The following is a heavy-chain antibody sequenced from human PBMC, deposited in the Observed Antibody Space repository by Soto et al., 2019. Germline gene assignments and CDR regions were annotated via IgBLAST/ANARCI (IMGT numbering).Heavy chain of an antibody. CDR3: VKDRYVDY. CDR1: GFIFRSYA. Sequence: GGSLRLSCSVSGFIFRSYAMHWVRQAPGKGLEYVASISSEGASTYYADSVKGRFIISRDNSKNTLYLQMSSLRAEDTAVYYCVKDRYVDYWGQGILVTVSS. J-gene: IGHJ4*02. V-gene: IGHV3-64D*06. CDR2: ISSEGAST.